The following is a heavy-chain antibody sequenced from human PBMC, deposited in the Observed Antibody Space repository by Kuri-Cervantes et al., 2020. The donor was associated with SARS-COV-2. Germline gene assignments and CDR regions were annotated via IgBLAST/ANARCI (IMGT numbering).Heavy chain of an antibody. Sequence: GESLKISCAASGFTFDDYDMSWVRQAPGKGLEWVSVIYSGGSTYYADSVKGRFTISRHNSKNTLYLQMNSLRAEDTAVYYCARGMVGYCSGGSCPNDYWGQGTLVT. CDR1: GFTFDDYD. CDR3: ARGMVGYCSGGSCPNDY. CDR2: IYSGGST. J-gene: IGHJ4*02. V-gene: IGHV3-53*04. D-gene: IGHD2-15*01.